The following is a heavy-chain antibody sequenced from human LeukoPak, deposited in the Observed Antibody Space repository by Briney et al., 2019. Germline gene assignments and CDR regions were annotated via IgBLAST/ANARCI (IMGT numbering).Heavy chain of an antibody. CDR1: GYTFTNYG. Sequence: ASVKVSCKTSGYTFTNYGVTWVRQAPGQGLEWMGWISGHNGNTNYVQKVQDRVTMTTDTSTSTAYMELRSPRSDDTAVYYCARTYKILTGFSTACDSWGQGTLITVSS. J-gene: IGHJ4*02. V-gene: IGHV1-18*01. D-gene: IGHD3-9*01. CDR3: ARTYKILTGFSTACDS. CDR2: ISGHNGNT.